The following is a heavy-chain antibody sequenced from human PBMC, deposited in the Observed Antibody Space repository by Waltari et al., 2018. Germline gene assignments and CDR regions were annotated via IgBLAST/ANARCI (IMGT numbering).Heavy chain of an antibody. V-gene: IGHV3-7*01. Sequence: EVQLVESGGGLVQPGGSLRLSCAASGFTFSSYWMSWVRQAPGKGLEWVANIKQDGSEKYYVDSVKGRFTISRDNAKNSLYLQMNSLRAEDTAVYYCARSIGGKRGSSWHYYYYGMDVWGQGTTVTVSS. CDR3: ARSIGGKRGSSWHYYYYGMDV. CDR2: IKQDGSEK. CDR1: GFTFSSYW. J-gene: IGHJ6*02. D-gene: IGHD6-13*01.